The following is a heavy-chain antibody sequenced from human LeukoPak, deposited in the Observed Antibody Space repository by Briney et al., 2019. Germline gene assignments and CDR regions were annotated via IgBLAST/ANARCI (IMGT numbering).Heavy chain of an antibody. CDR3: TRCSWNYYYYGMDV. V-gene: IGHV3-73*01. CDR2: IRSKDNSYAT. CDR1: GFSFSDST. Sequence: GGSLRLSCAASGFSFSDSTMHWVCQASGKGLEWVGRIRSKDNSYATEYAASVKGRFTISRDDSKNTAYLQMNSLKTEDTAVYYCTRCSWNYYYYGMDVWGKGTTVTVSS. D-gene: IGHD6-13*01. J-gene: IGHJ6*04.